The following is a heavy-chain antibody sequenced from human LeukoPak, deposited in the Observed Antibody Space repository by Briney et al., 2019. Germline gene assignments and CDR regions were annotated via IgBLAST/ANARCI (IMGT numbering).Heavy chain of an antibody. CDR2: ISSSGSTI. J-gene: IGHJ5*02. CDR1: GFTFSSYE. CDR3: ARGVEDIIVVVSHNWFDP. Sequence: PGGSLRLSCAASGFTFSSYEMNWVRQAPGKGLEWVSYISSSGSTIYYADSVKGRFTISRDNAKNSLYLQMNSLRAEDTAVYYCARGVEDIIVVVSHNWFDPWGQGTLVTVPS. D-gene: IGHD2-2*01. V-gene: IGHV3-48*03.